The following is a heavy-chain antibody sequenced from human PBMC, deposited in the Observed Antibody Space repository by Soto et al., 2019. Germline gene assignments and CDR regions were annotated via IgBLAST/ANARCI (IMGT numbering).Heavy chain of an antibody. CDR3: ARVIARAAAGIRYGMDV. V-gene: IGHV3-30-3*01. J-gene: IGHJ6*02. CDR1: EFTFSSYA. Sequence: VQLVESGGGVVQPGRSLRLSCAASEFTFSSYAMHWVRQAPGKGLEWVAVISYDGSHEYYADSVKGRFTIARDNSKNTLFLQMNSLRAEDTALYYCARVIARAAAGIRYGMDVWGQGTTVTVSS. D-gene: IGHD6-13*01. CDR2: ISYDGSHE.